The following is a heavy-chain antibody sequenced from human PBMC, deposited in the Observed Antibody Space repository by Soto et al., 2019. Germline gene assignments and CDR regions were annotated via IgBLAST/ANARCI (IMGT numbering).Heavy chain of an antibody. CDR1: GYTFTNFV. CDR3: ARDYPYCTGGSCPGY. Sequence: QVQLVQSGAEVKKPGASVKVSCKASGYTFTNFVMHWVRQPPGQRLEWMGWINAGNGNTKYSQKFQGRVIISRDTSASTAYMELSSLTSEDTAVYYCARDYPYCTGGSCPGYWGQGTLVIVSS. J-gene: IGHJ4*02. D-gene: IGHD2-15*01. V-gene: IGHV1-3*01. CDR2: INAGNGNT.